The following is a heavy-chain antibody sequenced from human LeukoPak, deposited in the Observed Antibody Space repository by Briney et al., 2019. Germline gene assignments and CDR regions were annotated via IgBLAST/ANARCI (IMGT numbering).Heavy chain of an antibody. Sequence: ASVKVSCKASGYTFTDYYMHWVRQAPGQGLEWMGWINPNSGGTNYAQKFQGRVTMTRDTSISTAYMELGRLRSDDTAVYYCARDQVRGYYYYMDVWGKGTTVTISS. D-gene: IGHD3-10*01. J-gene: IGHJ6*03. CDR2: INPNSGGT. CDR1: GYTFTDYY. CDR3: ARDQVRGYYYYMDV. V-gene: IGHV1-2*02.